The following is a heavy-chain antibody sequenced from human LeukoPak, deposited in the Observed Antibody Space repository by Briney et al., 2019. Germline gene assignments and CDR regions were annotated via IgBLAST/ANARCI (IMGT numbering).Heavy chain of an antibody. CDR1: GYTFTSYG. CDR3: ARAHVWSMIVEDAFDI. Sequence: GASVKVSCKASGYTFTSYGISWVRQAPGQGLEWMGWISAYNGNTNYAQKLQGRVTMTTDTSTSTAYMELRSLRSDDTAVYYCARAHVWSMIVEDAFDIWGQGTMVTVSS. J-gene: IGHJ3*02. V-gene: IGHV1-18*01. D-gene: IGHD3-22*01. CDR2: ISAYNGNT.